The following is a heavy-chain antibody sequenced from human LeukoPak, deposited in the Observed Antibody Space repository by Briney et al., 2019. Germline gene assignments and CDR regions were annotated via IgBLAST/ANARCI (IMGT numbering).Heavy chain of an antibody. Sequence: ASVKVSCKVSVYTLIELSMHWVRQAPGKGLEWMGGFDPEGGETIYAQKFQGRVSMTEDTSTDTAYMELSILRSEDAAVYYYATDLVLMERGSYRDYWGQGTLVTVSS. V-gene: IGHV1-24*01. J-gene: IGHJ4*02. CDR3: ATDLVLMERGSYRDY. CDR1: VYTLIELS. CDR2: FDPEGGET. D-gene: IGHD2-8*01.